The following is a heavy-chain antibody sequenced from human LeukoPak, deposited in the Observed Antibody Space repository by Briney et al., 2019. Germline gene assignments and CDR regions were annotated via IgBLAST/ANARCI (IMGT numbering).Heavy chain of an antibody. CDR1: GGSISSSTYY. CDR2: ITYSGST. V-gene: IGHV4-39*01. CDR3: ARQGVGATDC. Sequence: PSETLSRTCTVSGGSISSSTYYWAWIRQSPGKGLEWIGSITYSGSTYYNPSLESRVTISVDTSKNQFSLRLISVTAVDTAVYYCARQGVGATDCWGQGTLVTVSS. D-gene: IGHD1-26*01. J-gene: IGHJ4*02.